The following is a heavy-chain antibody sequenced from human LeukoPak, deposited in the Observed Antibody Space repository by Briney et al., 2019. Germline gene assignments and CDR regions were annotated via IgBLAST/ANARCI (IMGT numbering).Heavy chain of an antibody. CDR1: GGSISSYY. CDR2: IYYSGST. J-gene: IGHJ5*02. V-gene: IGHV4-59*12. CDR3: ARGGSIYDSWSGYYLGNWFDP. D-gene: IGHD3-3*01. Sequence: SETLSLTCTVSGGSISSYYWSWIRQPPGKGLEWIGYIYYSGSTNYNPSLKSRVTMSVDTSKNQFSLKLSSVTAADTAVYYCARGGSIYDSWSGYYLGNWFDPWGQGTLVTVSS.